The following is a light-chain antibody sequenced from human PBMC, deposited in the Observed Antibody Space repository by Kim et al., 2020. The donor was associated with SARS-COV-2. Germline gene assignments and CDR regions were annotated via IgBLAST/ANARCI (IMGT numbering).Light chain of an antibody. CDR1: SSDVGGYKH. V-gene: IGLV2-8*01. CDR2: ELN. CDR3: NSYAGNYIWV. J-gene: IGLJ3*02. Sequence: QSVTISCTGTSSDVGGYKHVSSYQQHPGKAPILMSFELNPRPSGVPDRFSGSKSGNPASLSVSGLQAEDEADYYCNSYAGNYIWVFGGGTQLTVL.